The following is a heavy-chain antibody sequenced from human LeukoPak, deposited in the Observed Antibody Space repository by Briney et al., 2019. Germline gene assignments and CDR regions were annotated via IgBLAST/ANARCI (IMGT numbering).Heavy chain of an antibody. D-gene: IGHD3-16*01. CDR3: ATDLLWSGDY. V-gene: IGHV3-23*01. CDR1: GFTFSSYA. J-gene: IGHJ4*02. CDR2: ISGSGGSR. Sequence: GGSLRLSCAASGFTFSSYAMSLVRQAPGKGLEWVSAISGSGGSRYYADSVKGRFTISRDNSKKTLYLQMNSLRAEDTAVYYCATDLLWSGDYWGQGTLVTVSS.